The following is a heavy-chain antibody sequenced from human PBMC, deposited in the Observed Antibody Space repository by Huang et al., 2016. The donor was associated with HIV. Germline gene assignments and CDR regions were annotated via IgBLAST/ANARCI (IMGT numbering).Heavy chain of an antibody. Sequence: QVQLHQWGAGLLKPSETLSLTCAVYGGSFSGYDWSWIRQPPGKGLEGIGEITHSGSTNYNPSLKSRVTISEETSKNQFSLKRSSVTAADTAVYYCARAPHYGSGSYYYWGQGTLVTVSS. CDR3: ARAPHYGSGSYYY. CDR2: ITHSGST. CDR1: GGSFSGYD. V-gene: IGHV4-34*01. J-gene: IGHJ4*02. D-gene: IGHD3-10*01.